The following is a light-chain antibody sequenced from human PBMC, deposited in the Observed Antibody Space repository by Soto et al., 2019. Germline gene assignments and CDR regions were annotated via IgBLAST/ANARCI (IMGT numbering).Light chain of an antibody. CDR3: QQSYSTRIT. V-gene: IGKV1-39*01. Sequence: DIQMTQSPSSLSASVGDRVTITWRASQSSSNDLNWHQQKPGKAPKLLSDAASSLQSGVPSRFSGSGSGTDFTLTISSLQPEDFATYYCQQSYSTRITFGQGTRLEI. CDR1: QSSSND. J-gene: IGKJ5*01. CDR2: AAS.